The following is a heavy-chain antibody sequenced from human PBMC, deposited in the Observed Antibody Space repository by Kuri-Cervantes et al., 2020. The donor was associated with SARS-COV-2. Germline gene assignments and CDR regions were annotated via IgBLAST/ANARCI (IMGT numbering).Heavy chain of an antibody. V-gene: IGHV3-21*01. CDR1: GFTFSGYS. Sequence: GESLKISCEASGFTFSGYSMNWIRQAPGKGLEWVASIDSSSYYIYHADSVKGRLTISRDNAKTSLYLQMNSLKPEDTAVYYCAREEGGELGEAFDYWGQGALVTVSS. CDR3: AREEGGELGEAFDY. CDR2: IDSSSYYI. J-gene: IGHJ4*02. D-gene: IGHD7-27*01.